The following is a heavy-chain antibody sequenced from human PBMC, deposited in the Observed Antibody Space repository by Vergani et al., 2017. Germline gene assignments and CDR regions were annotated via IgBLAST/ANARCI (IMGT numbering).Heavy chain of an antibody. J-gene: IGHJ4*02. D-gene: IGHD6-13*01. CDR2: IYTSGST. CDR3: ASSSSWYPTDDY. Sequence: QVQLQESGPGLVKPSQTLSLTCTVSGGSISSGSYYWSWIRQPAGKGLEWIGRIYTSGSTNYNPSLKSRVTISVDTSKNQFSLKLSSVTAADAAVYYCASSSSWYPTDDYWGQGTLVTVSS. CDR1: GGSISSGSYY. V-gene: IGHV4-61*02.